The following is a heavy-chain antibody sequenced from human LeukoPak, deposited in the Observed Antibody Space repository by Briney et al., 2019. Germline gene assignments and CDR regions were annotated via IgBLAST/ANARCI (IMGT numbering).Heavy chain of an antibody. D-gene: IGHD5-24*01. CDR2: ISWNSGSI. Sequence: GGSLRLSCAASGFTFDDYAMHWVRQAPGKGLEWVSGISWNSGSIGYADSVKGRFTISRDNAKNSLYLQMNSLRAEDTALYYCAKATEETATTYYFDYWGQGTLVTVSS. J-gene: IGHJ4*02. CDR1: GFTFDDYA. V-gene: IGHV3-9*01. CDR3: AKATEETATTYYFDY.